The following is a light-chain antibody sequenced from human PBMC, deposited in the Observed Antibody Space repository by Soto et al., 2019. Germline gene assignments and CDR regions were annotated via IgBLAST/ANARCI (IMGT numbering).Light chain of an antibody. J-gene: IGKJ1*01. CDR3: QQRSNWPRT. CDR1: QSVSSY. Sequence: EIVLTQSPATLSLSPGERATLSCRASQSVSSYLAWYQQKPGQAPRRLIYDASNRATGIPARFSGSGSGTDFTLTISSLEPEDFAVYYCQQRSNWPRTFGQVTKVEIK. V-gene: IGKV3-11*01. CDR2: DAS.